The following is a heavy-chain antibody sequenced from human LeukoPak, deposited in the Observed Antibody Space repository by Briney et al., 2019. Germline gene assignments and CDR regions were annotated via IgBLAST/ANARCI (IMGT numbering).Heavy chain of an antibody. V-gene: IGHV4-59*01. CDR2: IYYSGST. CDR1: GGSISSYY. J-gene: IGHJ4*02. Sequence: SETLSLTCTVSGGSISSYYWSWIRQPRGKGLEWIGYIYYSGSTNYNPSLKSRVTISVDTSKNQFSLKLSSVTAADTAVYYCAREAEAKYSNYVDYWGQGTLVTVSS. D-gene: IGHD4-11*01. CDR3: AREAEAKYSNYVDY.